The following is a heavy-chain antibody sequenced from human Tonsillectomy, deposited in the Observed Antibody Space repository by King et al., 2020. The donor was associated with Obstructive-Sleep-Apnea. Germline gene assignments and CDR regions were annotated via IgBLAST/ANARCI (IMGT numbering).Heavy chain of an antibody. V-gene: IGHV1-69*01. CDR2: IIPIFGTA. J-gene: IGHJ4*02. CDR3: ARATYYDFWSGYYPYYFDY. D-gene: IGHD3-3*01. Sequence: VQLVESGAEVKKPGSSVKVSCKASGGTFSSYAISWVRQAPGQGLEWMGGIIPIFGTANYAQKFQGRVTITADESTNTAYMELSSLRSEDTAVYYCARATYYDFWSGYYPYYFDYWGQGTLVTVSS. CDR1: GGTFSSYA.